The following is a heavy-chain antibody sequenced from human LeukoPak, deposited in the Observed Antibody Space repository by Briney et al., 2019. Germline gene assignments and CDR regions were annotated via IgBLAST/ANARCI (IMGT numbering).Heavy chain of an antibody. V-gene: IGHV4-4*07. Sequence: PSETLSLTCTVSGGSISSYYWSWIRQPAGKGLEWIGRNYTSGSTNYNPSLKSRVTISVDTSKNQFSLKLSSVTAADTAVYYCARHPSAVAGKTFDCWGQGTLVTVSS. J-gene: IGHJ4*02. CDR3: ARHPSAVAGKTFDC. CDR2: NYTSGST. CDR1: GGSISSYY. D-gene: IGHD6-19*01.